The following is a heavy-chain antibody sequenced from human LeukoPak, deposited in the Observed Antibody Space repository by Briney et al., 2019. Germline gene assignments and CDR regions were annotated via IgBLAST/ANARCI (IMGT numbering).Heavy chain of an antibody. D-gene: IGHD3-22*01. V-gene: IGHV1-18*01. CDR3: ARDRDYYDSSGPDP. J-gene: IGHJ5*02. Sequence: ASVKVSFTASGYTFTIYGISWVRQAPGQGGERMGWISAYNGNTNYAQKLQGRVTMTTATSTSTAYMDLRSLRSAGTAVYYCARDRDYYDSSGPDPWGQGTLVTVSS. CDR1: GYTFTIYG. CDR2: ISAYNGNT.